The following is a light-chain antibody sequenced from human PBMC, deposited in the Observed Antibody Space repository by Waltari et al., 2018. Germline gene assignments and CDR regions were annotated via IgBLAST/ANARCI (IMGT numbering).Light chain of an antibody. CDR1: QYISSY. J-gene: IGKJ2*01. Sequence: DIQMTQSPSSLSASVGARVTITRRASQYISSYLTWYQQKPGRAPSLLIYTASSLQSGVPSRFSGSGSGTDFTLTISSLQPEDFATYYCQQSYSTPYTFGQGTILENK. V-gene: IGKV1-39*01. CDR3: QQSYSTPYT. CDR2: TAS.